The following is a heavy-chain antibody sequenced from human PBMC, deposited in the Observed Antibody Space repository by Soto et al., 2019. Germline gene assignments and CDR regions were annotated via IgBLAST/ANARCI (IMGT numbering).Heavy chain of an antibody. CDR1: GYTFTSYD. V-gene: IGHV1-8*01. CDR2: MNPDSGNT. J-gene: IGHJ6*03. Sequence: QVQLVQSGTEVTKPGASVKVSCKASGYTFTSYDINWVRQATGQGLEWTGWMNPDSGNTGYAQKFQGRVTMSRNTSISTAYMELSSLRSEDTAVYYCARGPYYYYYMAVWGKGTTVTVSS. CDR3: ARGPYYYYYMAV.